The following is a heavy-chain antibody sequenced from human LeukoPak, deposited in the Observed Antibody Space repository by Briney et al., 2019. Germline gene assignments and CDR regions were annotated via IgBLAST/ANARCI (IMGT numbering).Heavy chain of an antibody. J-gene: IGHJ4*02. V-gene: IGHV5-51*01. Sequence: GESLKISCKGSGYSFTSYWIGWVRQMPGKGLEWMGIIYPGDSDTRYSSTFQGQVAISADTSLSTAYLQWSSLKASGTAMYYCARGSGSYHTAYMNWGQGSPVTVSS. D-gene: IGHD1-26*01. CDR3: ARGSGSYHTAYMN. CDR2: IYPGDSDT. CDR1: GYSFTSYW.